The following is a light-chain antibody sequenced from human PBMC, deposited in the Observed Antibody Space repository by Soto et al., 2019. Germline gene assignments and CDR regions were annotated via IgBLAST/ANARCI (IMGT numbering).Light chain of an antibody. Sequence: EVVMTQSPATLSVSPGERATLSCRASQTVYNNYLAWYQQKPGQAPRLLIYGVSARATGVPARFSGSGSGTDFTLTISSLQSEDFAVYYCQQYTNWPITFGQGTRLEMK. CDR1: QTVYNN. V-gene: IGKV3-15*01. J-gene: IGKJ5*01. CDR2: GVS. CDR3: QQYTNWPIT.